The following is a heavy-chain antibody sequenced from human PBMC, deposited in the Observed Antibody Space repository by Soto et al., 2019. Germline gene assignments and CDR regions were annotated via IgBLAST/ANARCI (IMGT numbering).Heavy chain of an antibody. CDR3: AREGDSGFWSGYPHY. J-gene: IGHJ4*02. Sequence: PSESRSLTCTVSGGSISSYYWSWIRQPAGKGLEWIGRSYTSGSTNYNPSLKSRVAMSVDTSTNQFSLKLSSVTAADTAVYYCAREGDSGFWSGYPHYWVPGTLVTVSS. V-gene: IGHV4-4*07. CDR2: SYTSGST. CDR1: GGSISSYY. D-gene: IGHD3-3*01.